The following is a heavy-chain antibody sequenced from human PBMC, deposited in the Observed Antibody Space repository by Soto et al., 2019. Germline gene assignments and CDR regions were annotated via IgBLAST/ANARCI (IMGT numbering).Heavy chain of an antibody. Sequence: QLQLQESGSGLVKPSETLSLTCIVSNGSISSRSSYWGWIRQTPGKGLEWIGSIYYIGNTYYNPSLKRRVTISLDTSKTQFSLKMNSVTAADTAVYFCGGQDYGAKGYYFENWGQGALVTVSS. CDR1: NGSISSRSSY. J-gene: IGHJ4*02. V-gene: IGHV4-39*01. CDR2: IYYIGNT. D-gene: IGHD4-17*01. CDR3: GGQDYGAKGYYFEN.